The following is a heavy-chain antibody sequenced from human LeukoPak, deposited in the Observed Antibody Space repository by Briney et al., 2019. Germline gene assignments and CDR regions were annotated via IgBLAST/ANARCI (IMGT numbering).Heavy chain of an antibody. J-gene: IGHJ4*02. D-gene: IGHD5-18*01. CDR1: GFTFSNSG. Sequence: PGGSLRLSCAASGFTFSNSGMHWVRQAPGKGLEWVAVVWYDGSNKYYADSVKGRFTISRDNSKNTLYLQMNSLRTEDTAVYCCARDKYSYNYAIDYWGQGTLLTVSS. CDR2: VWYDGSNK. CDR3: ARDKYSYNYAIDY. V-gene: IGHV3-33*08.